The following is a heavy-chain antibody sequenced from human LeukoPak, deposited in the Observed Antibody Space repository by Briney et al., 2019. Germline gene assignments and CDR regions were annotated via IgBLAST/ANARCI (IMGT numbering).Heavy chain of an antibody. V-gene: IGHV4-34*01. CDR3: ARGIVVVVAATPGYFDY. J-gene: IGHJ4*02. Sequence: SETLSLTCAVYGGSFSGYYWSWIRQPPGKGLEWIGEINHSGSTNYNPSLKSRVTISVDTSKNQFSLKLSSVTAAATAVYYCARGIVVVVAATPGYFDYWGQGTLVTVSS. CDR1: GGSFSGYY. D-gene: IGHD2-15*01. CDR2: INHSGST.